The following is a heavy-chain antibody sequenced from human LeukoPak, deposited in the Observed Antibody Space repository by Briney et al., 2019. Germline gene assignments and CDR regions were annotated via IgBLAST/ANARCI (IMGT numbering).Heavy chain of an antibody. Sequence: ASVKVSCKASGYTFTGYYMHWVRQAPGQGLEWMGWINANSGGTNYAQKFQGRVTMTRNTSIRTAYMELSSLGSDDTAVYYCARDRSCSSTSCYHDYWGQGTLVTVSS. V-gene: IGHV1-2*02. D-gene: IGHD2-2*01. CDR2: INANSGGT. CDR3: ARDRSCSSTSCYHDY. J-gene: IGHJ4*02. CDR1: GYTFTGYY.